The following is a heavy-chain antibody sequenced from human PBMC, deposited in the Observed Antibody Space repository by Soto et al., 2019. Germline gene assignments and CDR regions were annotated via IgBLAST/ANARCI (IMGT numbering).Heavy chain of an antibody. CDR1: GYTFTGYY. Sequence: ASVKVSCKASGYTFTGYYMHWVRQAPGQGLEWMGWINPNSGGTNYAQKFQGWVTMTRDTSISTAYMELSRLRSDDTAVYYCAREAITMVRGVIIYYYYYMDVWGKGXTVTVSS. V-gene: IGHV1-2*04. CDR3: AREAITMVRGVIIYYYYYMDV. CDR2: INPNSGGT. J-gene: IGHJ6*03. D-gene: IGHD3-10*01.